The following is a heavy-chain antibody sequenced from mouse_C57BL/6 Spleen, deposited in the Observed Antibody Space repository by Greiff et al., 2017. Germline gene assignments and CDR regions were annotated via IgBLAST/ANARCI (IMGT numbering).Heavy chain of an antibody. V-gene: IGHV1-26*01. CDR3: AREKGGSYYFDY. CDR2: INPNNGGT. Sequence: VQLQQSGPELVKPGASVKISCKASGYTFTDYYMNWVKQSHGKSLEWIGDINPNNGGTSYNQKFKGKATLTVDKSSSTAYMELRSLTSEDSAVYYCAREKGGSYYFDYWGQGTTLTVSS. D-gene: IGHD1-1*02. CDR1: GYTFTDYY. J-gene: IGHJ2*01.